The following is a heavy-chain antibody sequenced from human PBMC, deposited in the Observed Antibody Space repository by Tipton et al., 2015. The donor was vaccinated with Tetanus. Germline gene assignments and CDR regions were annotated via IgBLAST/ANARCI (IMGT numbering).Heavy chain of an antibody. V-gene: IGHV1-2*02. CDR3: ARDSQNIPTEGTSVAAY. Sequence: QLVQSGAEVKNPGASAKVSCKASGYSFTGHYMHWVRQAPGQGLEWMGWINPNSGVTSYAQKFQGRVTMTRDTSTSTAYMELSGLGFDDTAVYYCARDSQNIPTEGTSVAAYWGQGTLVTVSS. D-gene: IGHD2/OR15-2a*01. J-gene: IGHJ4*02. CDR1: GYSFTGHY. CDR2: INPNSGVT.